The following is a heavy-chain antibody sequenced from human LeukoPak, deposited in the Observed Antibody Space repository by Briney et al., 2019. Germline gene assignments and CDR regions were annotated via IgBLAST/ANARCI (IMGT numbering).Heavy chain of an antibody. D-gene: IGHD3-22*01. CDR2: ISYDGSNK. CDR3: ARDSGYYDSSGYYYAFDI. J-gene: IGHJ3*02. CDR1: GFTFSSYA. Sequence: PGRSLRLSCAASGFTFSSYAMHWVRQAPGKGLEWVAVISYDGSNKYYADSVKGRFTISRDNSKNTLYLQMNSLRAEDTAVYYCARDSGYYDSSGYYYAFDIWGQGTMVTVSS. V-gene: IGHV3-30*04.